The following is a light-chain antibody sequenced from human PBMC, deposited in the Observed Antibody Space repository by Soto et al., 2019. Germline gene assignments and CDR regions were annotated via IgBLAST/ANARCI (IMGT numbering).Light chain of an antibody. V-gene: IGKV3-20*01. CDR2: GVF. Sequence: EIVLTQSPGTLSLSPGERATLSCRASQNLSSSYLAWYQQKPGLAPRLLIYGVFSRATGIPDRFSGRGSGTDFTLAISRLEPEDFAVYYCQQYGNSPTFGQGTKVEIK. CDR1: QNLSSSY. CDR3: QQYGNSPT. J-gene: IGKJ1*01.